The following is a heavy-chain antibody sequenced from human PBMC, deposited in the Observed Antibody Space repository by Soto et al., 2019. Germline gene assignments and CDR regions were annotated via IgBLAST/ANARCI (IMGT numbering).Heavy chain of an antibody. V-gene: IGHV1-8*01. J-gene: IGHJ6*02. CDR1: GYTFTSYD. CDR2: MNPNRGNK. D-gene: IGHD5-12*01. Sequence: QVQLVQSGAEVKKPGASVKVSCKASGYTFTSYDINWVRQATGQGLEWMGWMNPNRGNKGYAQKVQGRVTMTRNTPIRTAYMELSSLRSEATAVHHCARDGGLGDGYTSVDVWGQGTTVTVSS. CDR3: ARDGGLGDGYTSVDV.